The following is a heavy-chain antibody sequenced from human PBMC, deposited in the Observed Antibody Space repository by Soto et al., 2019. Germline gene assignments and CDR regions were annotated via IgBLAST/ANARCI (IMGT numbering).Heavy chain of an antibody. CDR2: LYYTGST. J-gene: IGHJ6*02. Sequence: SETLSLTCNVSGGSISDFYWSWIRQSPGKRLEWIGYLYYTGSTNYNPALKSRVTISLDTSKNQFSLKVRSVSAADTAVYYCARGGGYDGRSSQAPPIDVWGQGTTVTVSS. CDR1: GGSISDFY. D-gene: IGHD5-12*01. V-gene: IGHV4-59*01. CDR3: ARGGGYDGRSSQAPPIDV.